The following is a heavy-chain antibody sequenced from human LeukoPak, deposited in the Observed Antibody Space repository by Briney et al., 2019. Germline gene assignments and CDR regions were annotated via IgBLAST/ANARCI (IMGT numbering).Heavy chain of an antibody. V-gene: IGHV3-33*05. J-gene: IGHJ4*02. D-gene: IGHD1-26*01. CDR1: GFTFSRHG. CDR2: IAYDGSRQ. Sequence: PGGSLRLSCAASGFTFSRHGMHWVRLAPGKGLEWVAFIAYDGSRQTYADSVKGRFSISRDNSKNTLYLQMNSLKTEDTAVYYCATDPWEPTKIWGQGTLVTVSS. CDR3: ATDPWEPTKI.